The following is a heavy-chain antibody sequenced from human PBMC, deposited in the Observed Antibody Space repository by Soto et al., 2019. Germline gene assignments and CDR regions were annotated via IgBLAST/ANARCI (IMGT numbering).Heavy chain of an antibody. CDR1: GFTFSSYA. Sequence: EVQLLESGGGLVQPGGSLRLSCAASGFTFSSYAIHWVRQAPGEGLEWVSGISGSGDSTSYTDSVKGRFTISRDNSKKTLKLQMNSLRANDTAVYYSAKVTLQLVNTHYFHYWGQGTMVTVSS. D-gene: IGHD6-6*01. CDR3: AKVTLQLVNTHYFHY. J-gene: IGHJ4*02. CDR2: ISGSGDST. V-gene: IGHV3-23*01.